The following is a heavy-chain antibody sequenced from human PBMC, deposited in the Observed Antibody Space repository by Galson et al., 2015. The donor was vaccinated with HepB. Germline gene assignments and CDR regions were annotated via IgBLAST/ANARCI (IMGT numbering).Heavy chain of an antibody. Sequence: SLRLSCAASGFTFSSYAMHWVRQAPGKGLEWVAVISYDGSNKYYADSVKGRFTISRDNSKNTLYLQMNSLRAEDTAVYYCAREGCSGGSCYSDWGQGTLVTVSS. CDR3: AREGCSGGSCYSD. CDR2: ISYDGSNK. J-gene: IGHJ4*02. D-gene: IGHD2-15*01. CDR1: GFTFSSYA. V-gene: IGHV3-30-3*01.